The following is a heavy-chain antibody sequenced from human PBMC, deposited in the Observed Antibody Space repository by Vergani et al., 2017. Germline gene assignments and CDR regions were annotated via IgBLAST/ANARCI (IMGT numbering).Heavy chain of an antibody. D-gene: IGHD3-16*01. Sequence: QVQLVQSGAEVKKPGASVKVSCKTSGFTFSGYYIHWVRLAPGQGLEWMGWVNPNSGGTNYAQKFQGRVTMTRDTSINTAYMELNRLKSADTAMYYCARDTRGGEWSGGYWGQGTLVTVSS. V-gene: IGHV1-2*02. CDR1: GFTFSGYY. J-gene: IGHJ4*02. CDR3: ARDTRGGEWSGGY. CDR2: VNPNSGGT.